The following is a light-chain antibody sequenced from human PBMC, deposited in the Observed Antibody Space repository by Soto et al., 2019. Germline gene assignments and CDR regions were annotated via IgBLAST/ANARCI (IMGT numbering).Light chain of an antibody. CDR3: QHGSNWPRFT. CDR2: DVS. Sequence: EIVLTQSPATLSLSPGERATLSCRASQSVSSYLACYQQKPGQAPRLLIYDVSNRATGIPARFSGNGSGTDFTLTFSSLEPEDFAVYYWQHGSNWPRFTFGPGTKVDIK. V-gene: IGKV3-11*01. J-gene: IGKJ3*01. CDR1: QSVSSY.